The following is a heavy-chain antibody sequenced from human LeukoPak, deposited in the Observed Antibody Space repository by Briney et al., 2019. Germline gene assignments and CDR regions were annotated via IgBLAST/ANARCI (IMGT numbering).Heavy chain of an antibody. CDR3: ARSQTEMATKDAFDI. V-gene: IGHV2-70*11. CDR1: GFSLRTRGMC. J-gene: IGHJ3*02. Sequence: SGPTLVNPTQTLTLTCTFSGFSLRTRGMCVSWIRQPPGKALEWLSRIDWDDDKYYSTSLKTRLTISKDTSKNQVVLIMTSMDPVDTATYYCARSQTEMATKDAFDIWGQGTMVTVSS. D-gene: IGHD5-24*01. CDR2: IDWDDDK.